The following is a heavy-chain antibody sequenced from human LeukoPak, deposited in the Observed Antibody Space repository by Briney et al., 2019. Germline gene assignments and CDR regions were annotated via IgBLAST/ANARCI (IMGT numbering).Heavy chain of an antibody. D-gene: IGHD5-18*01. Sequence: ASVKVSCKASGYTFTGYYMHLVRQAPGQGLEWMGWINPNSGGTNYAQKFQGRVTMTRDTSISTAYMELSRLRSDDTAVYYCARGGEYSYGWKNYYYMDVWGKGTMVTVSS. J-gene: IGHJ6*03. CDR3: ARGGEYSYGWKNYYYMDV. CDR1: GYTFTGYY. CDR2: INPNSGGT. V-gene: IGHV1-2*02.